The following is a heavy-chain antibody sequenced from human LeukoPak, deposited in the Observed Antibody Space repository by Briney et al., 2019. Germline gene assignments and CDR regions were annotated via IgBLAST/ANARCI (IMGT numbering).Heavy chain of an antibody. D-gene: IGHD1-26*01. J-gene: IGHJ4*02. CDR1: GYTFTDYY. CDR2: INPYSGVT. V-gene: IGHV1-2*02. Sequence: ASVKVSCKASGYTFTDYYIHWLRQAPGQGLQWMGWINPYSGVTNFAQKFQGRVTMTRDTSINTAYMELTRLTSDDTAIYYCATHPIVGTTLFDYWGQGTLVTVPS. CDR3: ATHPIVGTTLFDY.